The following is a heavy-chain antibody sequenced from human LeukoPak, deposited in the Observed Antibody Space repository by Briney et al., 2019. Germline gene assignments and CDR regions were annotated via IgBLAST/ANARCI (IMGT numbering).Heavy chain of an antibody. CDR1: GGSFSGYY. CDR2: INHSGST. D-gene: IGHD1-26*01. J-gene: IGHJ4*02. V-gene: IGHV4-34*01. Sequence: SETLSLTCAVYGGSFSGYYWSWIRQPPGKGLEWIGEINHSGSTNYNPSLKSRVTISVDTSKSQFSLKLSSVTAADTAVYYCARRLEWEPAFDYWAQGTLVTVSS. CDR3: ARRLEWEPAFDY.